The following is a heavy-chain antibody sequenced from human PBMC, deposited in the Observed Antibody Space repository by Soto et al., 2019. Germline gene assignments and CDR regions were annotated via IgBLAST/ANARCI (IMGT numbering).Heavy chain of an antibody. V-gene: IGHV3-21*01. CDR3: ARDAHPSNPIVVVVAASEGWFDP. Sequence: GGSLRLSCAAAGITFSGYSMNWVRQAQGKGLEWVSSISSSSSYIYYADSVTGRFTISRDNDKNSLYLQMNSLRAEDTAVYYCARDAHPSNPIVVVVAASEGWFDPWGQGTLVTVSS. J-gene: IGHJ5*02. D-gene: IGHD2-15*01. CDR2: ISSSSSYI. CDR1: GITFSGYS.